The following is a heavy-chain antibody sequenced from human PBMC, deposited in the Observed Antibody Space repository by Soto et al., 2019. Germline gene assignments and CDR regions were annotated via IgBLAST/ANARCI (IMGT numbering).Heavy chain of an antibody. CDR1: GFTFSSYG. V-gene: IGHV3-23*01. J-gene: IGHJ5*02. Sequence: PGGSLRLSCAASGFTFSSYGMSWVRQAPGKGLEWVSAISGSGGSTYYADSVKGRFTISRDNSKNTLYLQMNSLRAEDTAVYYYDSSDRAWWFDPWGQGTLVTVSS. CDR2: ISGSGGST. D-gene: IGHD3-22*01. CDR3: DSSDRAWWFDP.